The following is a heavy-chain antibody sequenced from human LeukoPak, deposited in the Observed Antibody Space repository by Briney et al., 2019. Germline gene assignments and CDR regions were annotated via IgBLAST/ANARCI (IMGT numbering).Heavy chain of an antibody. CDR2: IYYSGST. V-gene: IGHV4-59*12. Sequence: SETLSLTCTVSGGSISSYYWSWIRQPPGKGLEWIGYIYYSGSTNYNPSLKSRVTISVDTSKNQFSLKLSSVTAADTAVYYCARLDYDFWSGYYLSGWFDPWGQGTLVTVS. CDR1: GGSISSYY. J-gene: IGHJ5*02. CDR3: ARLDYDFWSGYYLSGWFDP. D-gene: IGHD3-3*01.